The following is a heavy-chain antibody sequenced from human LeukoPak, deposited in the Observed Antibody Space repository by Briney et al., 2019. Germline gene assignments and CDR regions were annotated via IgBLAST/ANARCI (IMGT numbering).Heavy chain of an antibody. Sequence: PSETLSLTCAVSGGSISSGGYSWSWIRQPPGKGLEWIGYIYHSGSTYYNPSLKSRVTISVDRSKNQFSLKLSSVTAADTAVYYCARGRSLDYGGKGGWFDPWGQGTLVTVSS. D-gene: IGHD4-17*01. CDR1: GGSISSGGYS. V-gene: IGHV4-30-2*01. CDR2: IYHSGST. J-gene: IGHJ5*02. CDR3: ARGRSLDYGGKGGWFDP.